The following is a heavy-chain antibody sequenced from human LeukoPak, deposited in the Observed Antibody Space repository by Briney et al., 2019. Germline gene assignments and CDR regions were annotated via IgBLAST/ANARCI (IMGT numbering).Heavy chain of an antibody. J-gene: IGHJ1*01. V-gene: IGHV3-74*01. CDR2: INNDGSTT. Sequence: GGSLRLSCAASGFTFSEAWMHWVRQAPGKGLVWVSRINNDGSTTRYADSVKGRFTISRDNAKNTLYLQMNSLRAEDTAAYYCARVSGPGMNEYFHLWGQGTLVTVSS. CDR3: ARVSGPGMNEYFHL. CDR1: GFTFSEAW. D-gene: IGHD3-10*01.